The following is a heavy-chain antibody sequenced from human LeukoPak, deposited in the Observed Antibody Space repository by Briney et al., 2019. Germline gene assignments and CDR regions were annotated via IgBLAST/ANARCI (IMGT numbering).Heavy chain of an antibody. Sequence: SETLSLTCTVSGGSISSYYWSWIRQPAGKGLEWIGRIYTSGSTNYNPSLMSRVTMSVDTSKNQFSLKLSSVTAADTAVYYCARGLKLRYFDWSYLNYYYYYMDVWGKGTTVTISS. CDR1: GGSISSYY. D-gene: IGHD3-9*01. CDR2: IYTSGST. CDR3: ARGLKLRYFDWSYLNYYYYYMDV. J-gene: IGHJ6*03. V-gene: IGHV4-4*07.